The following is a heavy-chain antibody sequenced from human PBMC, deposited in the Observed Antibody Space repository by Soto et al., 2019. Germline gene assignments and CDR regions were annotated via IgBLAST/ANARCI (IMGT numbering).Heavy chain of an antibody. CDR1: GFTFSSYW. Sequence: GGSLRLSCAASGFTFSSYWMHWVRQAPGKGLVWVSRINSDGSSTSYADSVKGRFTISRDNAKNTLYLQMNSLRAEDTAVYYCARAFYYYYMDVWGKGTTVTVSS. CDR3: ARAFYYYYMDV. CDR2: INSDGSST. V-gene: IGHV3-74*01. J-gene: IGHJ6*03. D-gene: IGHD3-3*01.